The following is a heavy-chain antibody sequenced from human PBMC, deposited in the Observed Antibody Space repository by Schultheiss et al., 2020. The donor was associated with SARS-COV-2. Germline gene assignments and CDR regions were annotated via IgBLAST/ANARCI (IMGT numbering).Heavy chain of an antibody. CDR2: TRGNSGYT. CDR3: ARDGVVDKDLALKNWFDP. D-gene: IGHD3-3*01. V-gene: IGHV3-11*06. J-gene: IGHJ5*02. CDR1: GFTFSNYA. Sequence: GESLKISCAASGFTFSNYAMSWVRQAPGEGLEWVSYTRGNSGYTTYAESVKGRFTISKDNAKNSLYLQMNSLRAEDTAVYYCARDGVVDKDLALKNWFDPWGQGTLVTVSS.